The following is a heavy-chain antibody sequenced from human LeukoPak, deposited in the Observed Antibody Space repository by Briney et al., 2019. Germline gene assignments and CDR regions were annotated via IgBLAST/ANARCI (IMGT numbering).Heavy chain of an antibody. CDR3: ARGQARLAWFDP. Sequence: SETLSLTCTVSGGSISTYYWSWIRQPPGKGLEWIGYIYYTGSTSYNPSLKSRVTMSLDASKNQFSLELNSVTPADTAVYYCARGQARLAWFDPWGQGTLVTVSS. CDR1: GGSISTYY. J-gene: IGHJ5*02. CDR2: IYYTGST. D-gene: IGHD6-19*01. V-gene: IGHV4-59*01.